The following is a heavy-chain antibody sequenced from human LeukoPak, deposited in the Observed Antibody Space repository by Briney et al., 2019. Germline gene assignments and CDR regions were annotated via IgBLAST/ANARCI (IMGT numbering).Heavy chain of an antibody. CDR2: MNPNSGNT. Sequence: ASVKVSCKASGYTFTRYDINWVRQATGQGLEWMGWMNPNSGNTGYAQKFQGRVTMTRNTSISTAYMELSSLRSEDTAVYYGARGPGRRLRYFDWFLNWFDPWGQGTLVTVSS. J-gene: IGHJ5*02. CDR3: ARGPGRRLRYFDWFLNWFDP. D-gene: IGHD3-9*01. V-gene: IGHV1-8*01. CDR1: GYTFTRYD.